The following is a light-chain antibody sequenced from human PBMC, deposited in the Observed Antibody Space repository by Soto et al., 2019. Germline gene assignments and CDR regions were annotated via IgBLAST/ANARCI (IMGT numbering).Light chain of an antibody. J-gene: IGKJ2*01. Sequence: IQMTQSPSTLSASVGDRVTISCRASQSIDRWLAWSQQMPGKAPHLLIYTTSRLEGGVPSRFSGSGSGTEFTLTISGLQPDDFATYYCQQYKAYPYTFAQGTKVEVK. CDR2: TTS. V-gene: IGKV1-5*03. CDR1: QSIDRW. CDR3: QQYKAYPYT.